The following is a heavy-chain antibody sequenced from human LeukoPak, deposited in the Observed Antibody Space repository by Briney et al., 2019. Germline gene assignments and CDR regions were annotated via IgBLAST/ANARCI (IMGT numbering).Heavy chain of an antibody. CDR3: AKGGGNTIFGENWFDP. Sequence: SVKVSCKASGYTFTSYGISWVRQAPGQGLEWMGGIIPIFGTANYAQKFQGRVTITADESTSTAYMELSSLRSEDTAVYYCAKGGGNTIFGENWFDPWGQGTLVTVSS. J-gene: IGHJ5*02. CDR2: IIPIFGTA. CDR1: GYTFTSYG. D-gene: IGHD3-3*01. V-gene: IGHV1-69*13.